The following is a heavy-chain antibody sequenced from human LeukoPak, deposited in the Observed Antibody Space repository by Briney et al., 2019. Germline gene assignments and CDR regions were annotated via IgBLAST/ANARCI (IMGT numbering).Heavy chain of an antibody. CDR1: GFTFSSYA. V-gene: IGHV3-23*01. CDR3: AKDEHMTPEYFQH. J-gene: IGHJ1*01. CDR2: ISGGGGST. Sequence: PGGSLRLSCAASGFTFSSYAMSWVRQAPGKGLEWVSAISGGGGSTYYADSVKGRFTISRDNSKNTLYLQMNSLRAEDTAVYYCAKDEHMTPEYFQHWGQGTLVTVSS.